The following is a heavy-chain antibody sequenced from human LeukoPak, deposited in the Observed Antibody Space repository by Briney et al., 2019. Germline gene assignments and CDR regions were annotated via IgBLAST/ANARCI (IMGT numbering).Heavy chain of an antibody. CDR2: IYPGDSDT. CDR3: ARITDSSGWYPRPHYMDV. Sequence: GESLKISCKGSGYSFTSYWIGWVRQMPGKGLEWMEIIYPGDSDTRYSPSFQGQVTISADKSISTAYLQWSSLKASDTAMYYCARITDSSGWYPRPHYMDVWGKGTTVTVSS. CDR1: GYSFTSYW. V-gene: IGHV5-51*01. J-gene: IGHJ6*03. D-gene: IGHD6-19*01.